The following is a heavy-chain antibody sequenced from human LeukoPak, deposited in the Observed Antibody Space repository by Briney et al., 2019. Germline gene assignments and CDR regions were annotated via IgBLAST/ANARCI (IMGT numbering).Heavy chain of an antibody. Sequence: GDSLRLSCAASGFTFSSYSMNWVRQAPGQGLEWVSFISRNSPTTYFADSVKGRFTIARDNGKNSLYLRVNSLGDEDTAVCYCAKSGRYRFDYWGQGTLVTLAS. CDR3: AKSGRYRFDY. CDR2: ISRNSPTT. J-gene: IGHJ4*02. D-gene: IGHD1-26*01. CDR1: GFTFSSYS. V-gene: IGHV3-48*02.